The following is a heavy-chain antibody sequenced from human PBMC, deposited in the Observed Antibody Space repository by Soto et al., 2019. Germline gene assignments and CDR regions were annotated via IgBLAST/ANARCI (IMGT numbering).Heavy chain of an antibody. Sequence: PSETLSLTCTVSGEYISSGDHYWSWVRQSPGEGLEWIGFIYYSGNTYYNPSLKSRVSMSVDTSNNQFSLKLNSVTAADTAVYYCARDAGYCNSVSCYPYNMDVWGQGTTVTVSS. J-gene: IGHJ6*02. CDR3: ARDAGYCNSVSCYPYNMDV. CDR1: GEYISSGDHY. CDR2: IYYSGNT. D-gene: IGHD2-15*01. V-gene: IGHV4-30-4*01.